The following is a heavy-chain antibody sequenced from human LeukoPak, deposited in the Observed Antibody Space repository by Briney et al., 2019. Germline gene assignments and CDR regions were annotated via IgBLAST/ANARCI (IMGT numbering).Heavy chain of an antibody. V-gene: IGHV3-30-3*01. CDR2: ISYDGSNK. J-gene: IGHJ4*02. Sequence: PGGSLRLSCAASGFIFSSYAIHWVRQAPGKGLEWVAVISYDGSNKYYADSVKGRFTISRDNSKNTLYLQMNSLRAEDTAVYYCARRREEAFDYWGQGTLVTVSS. CDR1: GFIFSSYA. CDR3: ARRREEAFDY. D-gene: IGHD1-26*01.